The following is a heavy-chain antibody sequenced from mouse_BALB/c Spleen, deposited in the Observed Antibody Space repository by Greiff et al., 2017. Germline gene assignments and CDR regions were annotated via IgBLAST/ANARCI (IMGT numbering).Heavy chain of an antibody. J-gene: IGHJ2*01. V-gene: IGHV5-6-3*01. CDR1: GFTFSSYG. CDR3: ARDWDDY. Sequence: EVMLVESGGGLVQPGGSLKLSCAASGFTFSSYGMSWVRQTPDKRLELVATINSNGGSTYYPDSVNGRFTISRDNAKNTLYLQMSSLKSEDTAMYYCARDWDDYWGQGTTLTVSS. CDR2: INSNGGST. D-gene: IGHD4-1*01.